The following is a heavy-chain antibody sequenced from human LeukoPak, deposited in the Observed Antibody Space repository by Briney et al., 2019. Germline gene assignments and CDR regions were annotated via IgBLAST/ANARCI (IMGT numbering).Heavy chain of an antibody. CDR2: IYDTGST. V-gene: IGHV4-59*01. CDR1: GGSISRYF. D-gene: IGHD6-19*01. J-gene: IGHJ4*02. CDR3: ARGRSSGLMWAIDS. Sequence: KPSETLSLTCTVSGGSISRYFWSWIRQSPGKGPEWIGYIYDTGSTNYNPSLKSRVTISVDTSKNQFSLKLSSVTAADTAVYYCARGRSSGLMWAIDSWGQGTLVTVSS.